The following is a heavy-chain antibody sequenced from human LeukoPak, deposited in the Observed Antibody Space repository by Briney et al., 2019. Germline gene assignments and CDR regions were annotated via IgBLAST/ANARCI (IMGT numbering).Heavy chain of an antibody. CDR3: ARDRKGGIAEDPYGMDV. CDR1: GYTFTNYY. D-gene: IGHD6-13*01. J-gene: IGHJ6*02. CDR2: IIPSGGGT. V-gene: IGHV1-46*01. Sequence: ASVKVSCKASGYTFTNYYMHWVRQAPGQGLEWMGVIIPSGGGTTYAQRFQGRVTMTRDTSTSTVYMELTSLRSEDTAVYYCARDRKGGIAEDPYGMDVWGQGTTVTVSS.